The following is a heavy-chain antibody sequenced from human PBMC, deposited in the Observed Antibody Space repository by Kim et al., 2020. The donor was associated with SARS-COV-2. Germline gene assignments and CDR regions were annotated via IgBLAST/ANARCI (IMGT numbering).Heavy chain of an antibody. V-gene: IGHV1-24*01. CDR2: FDPEDGET. D-gene: IGHD6-13*01. Sequence: ASVKVSCKVSGYTLTELSMHWVRQAPGKGLEWMGGFDPEDGETIYAQKFQGRVTMTEDTSTDTAYMELSSLRSEDTAVYYCATEGIAAAGSEYFQHCGQGTLVTVSS. CDR1: GYTLTELS. J-gene: IGHJ1*01. CDR3: ATEGIAAAGSEYFQH.